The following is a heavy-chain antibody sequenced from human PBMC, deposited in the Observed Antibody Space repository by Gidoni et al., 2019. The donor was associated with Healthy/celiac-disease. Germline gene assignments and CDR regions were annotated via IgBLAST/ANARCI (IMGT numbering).Heavy chain of an antibody. CDR2: INSDGRST. D-gene: IGHD1-7*01. V-gene: IGHV3-74*01. Sequence: EVQLVESGGGLVQPGGSLRLSCAASGFTFSSYWMHWVRQAPGKGLVWVSRINSDGRSTSYADSVKGRFTISRDNAKNTLYLQMNSLRAEDTAVYYCARVTSGNWNYQRFDPWGQGTLVTVSS. CDR3: ARVTSGNWNYQRFDP. CDR1: GFTFSSYW. J-gene: IGHJ5*02.